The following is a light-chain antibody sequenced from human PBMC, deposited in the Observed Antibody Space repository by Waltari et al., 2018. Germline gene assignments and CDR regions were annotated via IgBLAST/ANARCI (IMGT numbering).Light chain of an antibody. J-gene: IGLJ1*01. CDR2: DVY. CDR1: RSDVGAYNH. Sequence: QSALTQPASVSGSPGQSITISCTGTRSDVGAYNHFSWFRQYPGKAPELIIYDVYNRASGVSSRFSGSKSGNTGSLTISGLQAGDEGDYYCSSYTDTKTYVFGSGTTVSVV. CDR3: SSYTDTKTYV. V-gene: IGLV2-14*01.